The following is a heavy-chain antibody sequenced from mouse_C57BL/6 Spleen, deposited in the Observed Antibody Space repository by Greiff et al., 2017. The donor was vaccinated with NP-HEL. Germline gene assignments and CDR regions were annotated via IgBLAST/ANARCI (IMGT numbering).Heavy chain of an antibody. CDR1: GFTFSSYA. CDR3: ARGGAYYSNLYAMDY. V-gene: IGHV5-4*01. D-gene: IGHD2-5*01. J-gene: IGHJ4*01. Sequence: DVQLVESGGGLVKPGGSLKLSCAASGFTFSSYAMSWVRQTPEKRLEWVATISDGGSYTYYPDNVKGRFTISRDNAKNNLYLQMSHLKSEDTAMYYCARGGAYYSNLYAMDYWGQGTSVTVSS. CDR2: ISDGGSYT.